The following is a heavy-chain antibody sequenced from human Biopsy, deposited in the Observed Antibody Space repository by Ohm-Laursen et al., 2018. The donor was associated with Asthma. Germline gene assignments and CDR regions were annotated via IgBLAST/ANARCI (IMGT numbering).Heavy chain of an antibody. V-gene: IGHV3-30*18. Sequence: SLRLSCAASGFDFSGYGMLWVRQAPGKGLEWVALISYKGAIKYYADSVKGRFIISRDNSRDTLYLQMRSLRADDTAVYYCVKDTVEDRGGYYTFDVWGQGTKVTVSS. CDR3: VKDTVEDRGGYYTFDV. CDR1: GFDFSGYG. J-gene: IGHJ3*01. CDR2: ISYKGAIK. D-gene: IGHD3-22*01.